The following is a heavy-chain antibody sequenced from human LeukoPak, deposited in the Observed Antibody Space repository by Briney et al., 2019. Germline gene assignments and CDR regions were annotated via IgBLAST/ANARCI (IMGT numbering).Heavy chain of an antibody. D-gene: IGHD2-15*01. CDR3: ARAVGPYDY. CDR2: IWYDGGIK. J-gene: IGHJ4*02. Sequence: GRSLRLSCAASGFTFSSYGMHWVRQAPGKGLEWVAVIWYDGGIKYYADSLKGRFTISRDNSKNTLFLQMNSLTAEDAAVYYCARAVGPYDYWGQGTLVTVSS. CDR1: GFTFSSYG. V-gene: IGHV3-33*08.